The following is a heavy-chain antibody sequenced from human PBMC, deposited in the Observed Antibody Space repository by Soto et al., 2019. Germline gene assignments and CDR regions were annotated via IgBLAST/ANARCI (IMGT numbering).Heavy chain of an antibody. V-gene: IGHV3-23*01. J-gene: IGHJ4*02. Sequence: TGWSLRLSCSASVFTFSNYAMSWCRQAPGKGLEWVSAIIDSGGNTYYEDSVKGRFTISRDNSKNTLYLQMNSLRAEDTAVYYCAKGAGYDSSGYYYALFDSWGQGALVTV. D-gene: IGHD3-22*01. CDR2: IIDSGGNT. CDR1: VFTFSNYA. CDR3: AKGAGYDSSGYYYALFDS.